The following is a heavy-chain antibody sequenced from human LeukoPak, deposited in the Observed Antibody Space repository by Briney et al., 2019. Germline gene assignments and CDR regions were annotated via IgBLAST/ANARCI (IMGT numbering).Heavy chain of an antibody. D-gene: IGHD2-15*01. CDR3: ARQLGYCSDGDCYFDF. CDR2: ISCSGVST. J-gene: IGHJ4*02. CDR1: GFTFSNYA. Sequence: AGSLRLSCAASGFTFSNYAMSWVRQAPGRGLEGVSAISCSGVSTYSAYSVKGRFTISRDNSKTILHLQMNSLRAEDTAVYHCARQLGYCSDGDCYFDFWGQGTLVTVSS. V-gene: IGHV3-23*01.